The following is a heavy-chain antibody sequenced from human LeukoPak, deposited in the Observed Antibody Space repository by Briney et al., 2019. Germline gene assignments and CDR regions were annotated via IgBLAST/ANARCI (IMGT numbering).Heavy chain of an antibody. Sequence: PGGSLRLSCAASGFTFSSYGMHWVRQAPGKGLEWVAVISYDGSNKYYADSVKGRFTISRDNSKNTLYLQMNSLRAEDTAVYYCAKDGGKYSYGYSYGYYYYGMDVWGQGTTVTVSS. D-gene: IGHD5-18*01. CDR3: AKDGGKYSYGYSYGYYYYGMDV. CDR1: GFTFSSYG. CDR2: ISYDGSNK. V-gene: IGHV3-30*18. J-gene: IGHJ6*02.